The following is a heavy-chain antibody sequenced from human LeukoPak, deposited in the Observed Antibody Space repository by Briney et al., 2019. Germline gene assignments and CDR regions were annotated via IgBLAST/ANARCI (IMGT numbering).Heavy chain of an antibody. CDR2: ISAYNGNT. CDR3: ARDLGSSSWRDYFDY. V-gene: IGHV1-18*04. Sequence: GESLKISCKGSGNRFTSYWIGWVRQAPGQGLEWMGWISAYNGNTNYAQKLQGRVTMTTDTSTSTAYMELRSLRSDDTAVYYCARDLGSSSWRDYFDYWGQGTLVTVSS. J-gene: IGHJ4*02. D-gene: IGHD6-13*01. CDR1: GNRFTSYW.